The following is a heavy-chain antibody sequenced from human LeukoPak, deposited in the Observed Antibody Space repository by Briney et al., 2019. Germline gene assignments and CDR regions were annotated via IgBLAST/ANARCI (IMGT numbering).Heavy chain of an antibody. J-gene: IGHJ3*02. CDR3: ARDYVRGTAFDI. D-gene: IGHD3-16*01. Sequence: AVIWYDGSNKYYADSVKGRFTISRDNSKNTLYLQMNSLRAEDTAVYYCARDYVRGTAFDIWGQGTLVTVSS. V-gene: IGHV3-33*01. CDR2: IWYDGSNK.